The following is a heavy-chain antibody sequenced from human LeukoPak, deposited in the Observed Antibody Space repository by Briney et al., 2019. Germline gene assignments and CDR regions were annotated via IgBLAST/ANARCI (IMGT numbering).Heavy chain of an antibody. D-gene: IGHD5-12*01. V-gene: IGHV4-59*08. J-gene: IGHJ4*02. CDR1: GGSISSHH. Sequence: SETLSLTCTVSGGSISSHHWSWIRQPPGKGLEWIGYIYYSGNTNYNPSLKSRVPISVDTSKTQFSLKLSSVTAADTAVYYCARHRLLGGDILWGQGTLVTVSS. CDR3: ARHRLLGGDIL. CDR2: IYYSGNT.